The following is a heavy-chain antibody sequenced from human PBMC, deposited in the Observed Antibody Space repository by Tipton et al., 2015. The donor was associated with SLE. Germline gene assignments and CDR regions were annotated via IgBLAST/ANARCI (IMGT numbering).Heavy chain of an antibody. CDR1: GGSISSYY. CDR3: ARDDSQGGSAYDY. V-gene: IGHV4-4*08. D-gene: IGHD3-22*01. CDR2: IYTRGST. J-gene: IGHJ4*02. Sequence: GLVKPSETLSLTCTVSGGSISSYYWSWIRQPPGKGLEWIGYIYTRGSTDYNPSLKSRVTISVDTSKNQFSLKLSSVTAADTAMYYCARDDSQGGSAYDYWGQGTLVTVSS.